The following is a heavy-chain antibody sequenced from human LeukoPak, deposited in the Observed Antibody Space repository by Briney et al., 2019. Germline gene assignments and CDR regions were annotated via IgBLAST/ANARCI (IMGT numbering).Heavy chain of an antibody. V-gene: IGHV4-39*07. CDR3: ARVGYQPLGKDAFDI. Sequence: SETLSLTCTVSGGSISSSSYYWGWIRQPPGKGLEWIGSIYYSGSTYYNPSLKSRVTISVDTSKNQFSLKLSSVTAADTAVYYCARVGYQPLGKDAFDIWGQGTMVTVSS. D-gene: IGHD2-2*01. CDR2: IYYSGST. CDR1: GGSISSSSYY. J-gene: IGHJ3*02.